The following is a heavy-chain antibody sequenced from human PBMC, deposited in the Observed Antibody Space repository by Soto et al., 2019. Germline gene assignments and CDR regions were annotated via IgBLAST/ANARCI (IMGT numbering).Heavy chain of an antibody. CDR1: GFSLPPSGKC. Sequence: GATLVNPKAALTLTFTFSGFSLPPSGKCVSWIRQPPGKALEWLALIDWDDDKYYSTSLKTRLTISKDTSKNQVVLTMTNMDPVDTATYYCARIQTTVTTNYYYGMDVWGQGTTVTVSS. J-gene: IGHJ6*02. CDR3: ARIQTTVTTNYYYGMDV. D-gene: IGHD4-17*01. CDR2: IDWDDDK. V-gene: IGHV2-70*01.